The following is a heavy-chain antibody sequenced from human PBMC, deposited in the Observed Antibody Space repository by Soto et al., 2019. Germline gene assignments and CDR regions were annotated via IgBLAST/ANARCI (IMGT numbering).Heavy chain of an antibody. CDR2: IYHSGTS. D-gene: IGHD2-21*02. CDR1: GDSISNCGYY. Sequence: QVQLQESGPGLVKPSQTLSLTCTVSGDSISNCGYYWTWIRHHQGLGRVWIGYIYHSGTSYYSPCLKGRVTRAEDTSKNQLPLKLSSVTAAYTAECYCARGGGFAGDSSYFDYWGHGTLVTVSS. V-gene: IGHV4-31*03. CDR3: ARGGGFAGDSSYFDY. J-gene: IGHJ4*01.